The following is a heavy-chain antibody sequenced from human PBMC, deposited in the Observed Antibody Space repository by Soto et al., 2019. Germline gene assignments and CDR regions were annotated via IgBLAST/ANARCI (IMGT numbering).Heavy chain of an antibody. D-gene: IGHD3-16*01. J-gene: IGHJ4*02. CDR1: GDSMATGGHY. Sequence: ASETLSLTCTVSGDSMATGGHYYNWIRQVPGKGLEWIGYVYYSGATHYIPSLRARATISRDTSKNQFSLRLISVTAADTALYYCARDKDLQPTVWGFWGQGIQVTVSS. CDR2: VYYSGAT. V-gene: IGHV4-31*02. CDR3: ARDKDLQPTVWGF.